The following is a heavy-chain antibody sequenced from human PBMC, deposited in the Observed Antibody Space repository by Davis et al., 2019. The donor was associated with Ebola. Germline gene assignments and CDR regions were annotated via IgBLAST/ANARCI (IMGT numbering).Heavy chain of an antibody. D-gene: IGHD5-24*01. J-gene: IGHJ4*02. V-gene: IGHV3-7*01. CDR1: CFTFSHYW. CDR2: INQAGSVK. CDR3: AREDGFNTFDY. Sequence: GESPNPPLASSCFTFSHYWMTSVRHAQERGLERVANINQAGSVKFFGAFMEGRFTISRDNAKNSLYLEADSLRAEDTAVYYCAREDGFNTFDYWGQGTLVTVSS.